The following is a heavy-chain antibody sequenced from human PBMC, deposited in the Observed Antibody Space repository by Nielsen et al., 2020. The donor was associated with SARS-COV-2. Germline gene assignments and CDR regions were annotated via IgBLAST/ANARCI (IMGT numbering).Heavy chain of an antibody. V-gene: IGHV3-21*01. J-gene: IGHJ4*02. Sequence: GESLKISCAASGFTFSDYAMAWVRQAPGKGLEWVSSIYSSGTYTNYADSVKGRFTISRDNAKNSLYLQMTSLRAEDTAVYFCANSRAYYDSSGYLFDYWGQGSLVTVSS. CDR1: GFTFSDYA. CDR3: ANSRAYYDSSGYLFDY. D-gene: IGHD3-22*01. CDR2: IYSSGTYT.